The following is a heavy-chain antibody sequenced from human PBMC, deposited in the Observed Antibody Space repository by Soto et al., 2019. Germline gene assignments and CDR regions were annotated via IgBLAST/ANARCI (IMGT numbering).Heavy chain of an antibody. CDR2: ISYDGSNK. V-gene: IGHV3-30*18. D-gene: IGHD6-19*01. Sequence: QVQLVESGGGVVQPGRSLRLSCAASGFTFSSYGMHWVRQAPGKGLEWVAVISYDGSNKYYADSVKGRFTISRDNSKNTLYLQMNSLRAEDTAVYYCAKDRYSRGWYLDYWGQGTLVTVSS. CDR1: GFTFSSYG. J-gene: IGHJ4*02. CDR3: AKDRYSRGWYLDY.